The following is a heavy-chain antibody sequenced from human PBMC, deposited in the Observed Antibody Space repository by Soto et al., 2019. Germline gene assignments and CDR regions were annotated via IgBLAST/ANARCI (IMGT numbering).Heavy chain of an antibody. Sequence: SETLSLTCTVSGGSISSYYWSWIRQPPGKGLEWIGYIYYSGSTNYNPSLKSRVTITVETSKNQFSLKLSSVTAADTAAYYCARASFGELPYYYYYMDVWGKGTTVTVSS. CDR3: ARASFGELPYYYYYMDV. V-gene: IGHV4-59*01. CDR1: GGSISSYY. J-gene: IGHJ6*03. CDR2: IYYSGST. D-gene: IGHD3-10*01.